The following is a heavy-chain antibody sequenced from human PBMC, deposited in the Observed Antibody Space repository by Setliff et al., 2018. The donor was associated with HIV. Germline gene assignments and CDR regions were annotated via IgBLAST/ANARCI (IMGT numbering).Heavy chain of an antibody. J-gene: IGHJ1*01. CDR2: INHSGTT. CDR3: ARRERYCSGTTCYRYFQH. Sequence: SETLSLTCAVFGGSFSAYYRNWIRQTPGKGLEWIGEINHSGTTNYNPSLNSRVTISVDTSKKRFSLTLRSATAADTALYFCARRERYCSGTTCYRYFQHWGQGTLVTVSS. V-gene: IGHV4-34*01. CDR1: GGSFSAYY. D-gene: IGHD2-2*01.